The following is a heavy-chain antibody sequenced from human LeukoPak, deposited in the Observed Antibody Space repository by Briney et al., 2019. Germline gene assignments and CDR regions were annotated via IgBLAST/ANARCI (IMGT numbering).Heavy chain of an antibody. Sequence: ASETLSLTCTVSGGSINSGTYYWGWIRQPAGKGLEWIGRIYSSGSTNYNPSLKSRVTISVDMSKNQFSLRLSSVSAADTAVYYCARDLLHRGYAFDIWGQGTMVTVSS. CDR2: IYSSGST. D-gene: IGHD5-12*01. CDR1: GGSINSGTYY. J-gene: IGHJ3*02. V-gene: IGHV4-61*02. CDR3: ARDLLHRGYAFDI.